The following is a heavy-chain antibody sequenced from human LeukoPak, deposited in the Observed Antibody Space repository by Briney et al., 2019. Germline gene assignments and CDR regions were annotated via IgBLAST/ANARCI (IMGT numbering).Heavy chain of an antibody. D-gene: IGHD5-12*01. Sequence: PSETLSLTCAVYGGSFSGYYWSWIRQPPGKGLEWIGYIYYSGSTNYNPSLKSRVTISVDTSKNQFPLKLSSVTAADTAVYYCARVISDYDWASATSYTPTDNWFDPWGQGTLVTVSS. J-gene: IGHJ5*02. V-gene: IGHV4-59*01. CDR3: ARVISDYDWASATSYTPTDNWFDP. CDR2: IYYSGST. CDR1: GGSFSGYY.